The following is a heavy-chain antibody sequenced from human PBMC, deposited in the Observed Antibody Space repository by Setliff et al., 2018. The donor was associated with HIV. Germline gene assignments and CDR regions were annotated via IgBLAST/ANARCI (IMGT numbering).Heavy chain of an antibody. J-gene: IGHJ6*02. V-gene: IGHV1-2*06. CDR1: GYTFTDYY. Sequence: GASVKVSCKASGYTFTDYYIHWVRQAPGQGLEWMGRIKPNNGGTNYAQKFQGRVTITADESTSTAYMELSSLRSEDTAVYYCARDSSRSSPDYYYYGMDVWGQGTTVTVSS. CDR3: ARDSSRSSPDYYYYGMDV. CDR2: IKPNNGGT. D-gene: IGHD6-13*01.